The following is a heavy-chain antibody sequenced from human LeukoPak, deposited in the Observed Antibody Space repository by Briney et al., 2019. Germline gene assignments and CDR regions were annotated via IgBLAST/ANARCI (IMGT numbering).Heavy chain of an antibody. CDR3: ARVPGMAAADC. D-gene: IGHD6-13*01. CDR2: IYSGGST. Sequence: GGSLRLSCAASGFTVSANYMSWVRQAPGKGLEWVSVIYSGGSTYYADSVKDRFTISRDNSKNTVYLQMNSLRAEDTAVCYCARVPGMAAADCWGQGTLVTVSS. V-gene: IGHV3-66*01. J-gene: IGHJ4*02. CDR1: GFTVSANY.